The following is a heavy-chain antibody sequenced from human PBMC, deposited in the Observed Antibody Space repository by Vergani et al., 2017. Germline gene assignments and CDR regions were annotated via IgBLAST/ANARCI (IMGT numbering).Heavy chain of an antibody. Sequence: QVQLVQSGAEVKKPGASVKVSCKASGYTFTGYYMHWVRQAPGQGLEWMGWINPNSGGTNLAQEFQGRASMTADTSNNTAYMELSRLRSDDTAVYYCAKNKEYSGYDFLDYWGQGTLVTVSS. V-gene: IGHV1-2*02. CDR3: AKNKEYSGYDFLDY. CDR1: GYTFTGYY. D-gene: IGHD5-12*01. CDR2: INPNSGGT. J-gene: IGHJ4*02.